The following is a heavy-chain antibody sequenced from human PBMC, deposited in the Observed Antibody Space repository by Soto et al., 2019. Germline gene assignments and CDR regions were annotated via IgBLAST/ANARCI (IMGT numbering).Heavy chain of an antibody. J-gene: IGHJ5*02. CDR3: ARTGSVGATTVWWFDP. CDR2: ISAYNGNT. D-gene: IGHD1-26*01. V-gene: IGHV1-18*01. Sequence: ASVKVSCKASGYTFTSYGISWVRQAPGQGLEWMGWISAYNGNTNYAQKLQGRVTMTTDTSTSTAYMELRSLRSDDTAVYYCARTGSVGATTVWWFDPWGQGTLVTVSS. CDR1: GYTFTSYG.